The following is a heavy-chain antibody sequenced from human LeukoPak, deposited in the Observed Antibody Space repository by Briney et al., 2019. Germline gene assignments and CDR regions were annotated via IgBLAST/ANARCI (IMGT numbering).Heavy chain of an antibody. CDR2: INHSGST. CDR1: GGSFSGYY. CDR3: ARDVVVVAASDSNFDY. Sequence: SETLSLTCAVYGGSFSGYYWSWIRQPPGKGLEWIGEINHSGSTNYNPSLKSRVTISVDTSKNQFSLKLSSVTAADTAVYYCARDVVVVAASDSNFDYWGQGTLVTVSS. V-gene: IGHV4-34*01. J-gene: IGHJ4*02. D-gene: IGHD2-15*01.